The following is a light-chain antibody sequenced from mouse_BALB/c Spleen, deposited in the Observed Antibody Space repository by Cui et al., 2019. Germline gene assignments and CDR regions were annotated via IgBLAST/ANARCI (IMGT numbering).Light chain of an antibody. Sequence: ENVLTQSPAIMPASPGEKVTMTCRASSNVSSNYLHWYQQKSGASPKLWIYSTSNLASGVPARFSGSGSGTSYSLTISSVEAEDAATYYCQQYSGYPFTFGSGTKLEIK. CDR1: SNVSSNY. CDR3: QQYSGYPFT. CDR2: STS. J-gene: IGKJ4*01. V-gene: IGKV4-57-1*01.